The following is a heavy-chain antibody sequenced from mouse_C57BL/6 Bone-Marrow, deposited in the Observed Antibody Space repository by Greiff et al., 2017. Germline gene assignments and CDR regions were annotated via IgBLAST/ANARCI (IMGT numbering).Heavy chain of an antibody. CDR1: GYTFTSYW. CDR2: IDPSDSYT. J-gene: IGHJ3*01. CDR3: ARWGDYTWFAY. D-gene: IGHD2-13*01. V-gene: IGHV1-69*01. Sequence: QVQLQQSGAELVMPGASVKLSCTASGYTFTSYWMHWVKQRPGQGLEWIGEIDPSDSYTNYNQKFKGKSTLTVDKSSSTAYMQLSSLTSEDSAVYYCARWGDYTWFAYWGQGTLVTVSA.